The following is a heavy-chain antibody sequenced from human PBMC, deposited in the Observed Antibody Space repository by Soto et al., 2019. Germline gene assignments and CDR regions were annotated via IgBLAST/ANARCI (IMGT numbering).Heavy chain of an antibody. J-gene: IGHJ4*02. CDR3: ARAEGTYTWRSEFDY. V-gene: IGHV4-30-4*01. D-gene: IGHD3-16*01. Sequence: SETLSLTCNVSGGPTISFNYYWTWIRQPPGKGLEWVGHISYRGTTFYNPSLKSRATVSMDTSKSQFSLKLASVTAADTAVYYCARAEGTYTWRSEFDYWGQGTMVTVYS. CDR1: GGPTISFNYY. CDR2: ISYRGTT.